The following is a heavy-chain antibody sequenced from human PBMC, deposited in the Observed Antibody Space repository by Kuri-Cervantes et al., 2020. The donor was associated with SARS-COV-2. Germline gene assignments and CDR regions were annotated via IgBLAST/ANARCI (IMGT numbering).Heavy chain of an antibody. CDR1: GFTFDDYT. J-gene: IGHJ4*02. CDR3: ARDGLLRFLEWLFMYYFDY. D-gene: IGHD3-3*01. CDR2: ISWDGGST. Sequence: GESLKISCAASGFTFDDYTMHWVRQAPGKGLEWVSLISWDGGSTYYADSVKGRFTISRDNSKNSLYLQMNSLRTEDTALYYCARDGLLRFLEWLFMYYFDYWGQGTLVTV. V-gene: IGHV3-43*01.